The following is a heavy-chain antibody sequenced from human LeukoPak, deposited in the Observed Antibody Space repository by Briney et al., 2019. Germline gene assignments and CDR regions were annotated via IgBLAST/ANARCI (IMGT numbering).Heavy chain of an antibody. CDR1: GFTFSSYS. D-gene: IGHD4-17*01. Sequence: GGSLRLSCAASGFTFSSYSMNWVRQAPGKGLEWVSYISSSSSTIYYADSVKGRFTISRDNAKNSLYLQMNSLRAEDTAVYYCARDVYVTTVTKFDYWGQGTLVTVSS. CDR2: ISSSSSTI. V-gene: IGHV3-48*01. J-gene: IGHJ4*02. CDR3: ARDVYVTTVTKFDY.